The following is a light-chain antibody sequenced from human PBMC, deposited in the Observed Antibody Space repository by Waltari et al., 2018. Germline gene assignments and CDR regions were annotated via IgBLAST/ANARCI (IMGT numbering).Light chain of an antibody. CDR2: NNK. Sequence: QSVLTQAPSASGTPGQRVTISCLGSSSNIGSNYVNWYQQLPGTAPKLLIYNNKQRPSGVPDRVSGSKSGTSASLAISGLQSADEADYYCSAWDDSLNAWVFGGGARLTVL. CDR3: SAWDDSLNAWV. V-gene: IGLV1-44*01. CDR1: SSNIGSNY. J-gene: IGLJ3*02.